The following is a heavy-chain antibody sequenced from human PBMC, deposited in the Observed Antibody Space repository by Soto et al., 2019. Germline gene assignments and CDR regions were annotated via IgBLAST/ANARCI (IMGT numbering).Heavy chain of an antibody. CDR1: GGSISSGDYY. D-gene: IGHD4-17*01. Sequence: SETLSLTCTVSGGSISSGDYYWSWIRHPPGQGLEWIGEIYHSGSANYNPSLKSRVIISVDKSKNQFSLKLNSVTAADTAVYYCARGSTTVVTPNWFDPWGQGTLVTVSS. CDR2: IYHSGSA. V-gene: IGHV4-61*08. CDR3: ARGSTTVVTPNWFDP. J-gene: IGHJ5*02.